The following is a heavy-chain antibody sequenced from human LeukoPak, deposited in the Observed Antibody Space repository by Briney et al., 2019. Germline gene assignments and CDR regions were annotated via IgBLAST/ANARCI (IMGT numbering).Heavy chain of an antibody. Sequence: PSETLSLTCAVYGGSFSGYYWSWIRQPPGKGLEWIGEINHSGSTNYNPSLKSRVTISVDTSKNQFSLKLSSVTAADTAVYYCASSVVPAAIVDYWGQGTLVTVSS. D-gene: IGHD2-2*01. CDR2: INHSGST. V-gene: IGHV4-34*01. J-gene: IGHJ4*02. CDR3: ASSVVPAAIVDY. CDR1: GGSFSGYY.